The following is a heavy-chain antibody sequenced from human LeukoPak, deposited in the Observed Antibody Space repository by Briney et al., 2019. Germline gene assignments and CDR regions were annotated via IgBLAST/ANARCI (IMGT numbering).Heavy chain of an antibody. CDR1: GFTFSSYA. CDR3: VKDYSTIPAAANPLFDY. Sequence: GGSLRLSCAASGFTFSSYAVTRVRQAPGKGLEWVSSITGSGDTTFYADSVKGRFTISRDNSKNTLYLQMHSLRAEDTAIYYCVKDYSTIPAAANPLFDYWGQGALVTVSS. J-gene: IGHJ4*02. D-gene: IGHD6-25*01. V-gene: IGHV3-23*01. CDR2: ITGSGDTT.